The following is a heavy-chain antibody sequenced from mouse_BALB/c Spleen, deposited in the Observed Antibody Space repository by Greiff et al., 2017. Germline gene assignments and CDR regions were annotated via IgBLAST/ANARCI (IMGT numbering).Heavy chain of an antibody. V-gene: IGHV5-6-5*01. CDR3: ARERSFDY. CDR2: ISSGGST. CDR1: GFTFSSYA. Sequence: EVMLVESGGGLVKPGGSLKLSCAASGFTFSSYAMSWVRQTPEKRLEWVASISSGGSTYYPDSVKGRFTISRDNARNILYLQMSSLRSEDTAMYYCARERSFDYWGQGTTLTVSS. J-gene: IGHJ2*01.